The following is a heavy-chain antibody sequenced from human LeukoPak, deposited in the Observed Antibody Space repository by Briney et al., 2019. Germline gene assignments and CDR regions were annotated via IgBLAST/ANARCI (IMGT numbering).Heavy chain of an antibody. CDR1: GGSISSYY. Sequence: SETLSLTCTVSGGSISSYYWSWIRQPPGKGLEWIGYIYYSGSTNYNPSLKSRVTISVDTSKNQFSLKLSSVTAADTAVYYCARALWVRSFDYWGQGTLVTVSS. CDR3: ARALWVRSFDY. V-gene: IGHV4-59*01. CDR2: IYYSGST. D-gene: IGHD3-16*01. J-gene: IGHJ4*02.